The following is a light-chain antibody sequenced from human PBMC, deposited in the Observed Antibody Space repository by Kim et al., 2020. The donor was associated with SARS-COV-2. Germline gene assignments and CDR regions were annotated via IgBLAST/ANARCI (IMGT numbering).Light chain of an antibody. Sequence: SSELTQDPAVSVALGQTVSITCQGDSLRSYCATWYQQKPGQAPILVIYGKNNRPSGIPDRFSGSSSGNTASLTITGTQAGDEADYYCNSRDSNDNVVFGGGTKLTVL. CDR3: NSRDSNDNVV. J-gene: IGLJ2*01. V-gene: IGLV3-19*01. CDR2: GKN. CDR1: SLRSYC.